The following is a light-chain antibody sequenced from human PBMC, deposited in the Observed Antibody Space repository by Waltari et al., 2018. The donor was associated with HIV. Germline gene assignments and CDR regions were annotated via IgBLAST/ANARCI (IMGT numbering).Light chain of an antibody. CDR2: AGS. CDR1: SSDIGSYNL. J-gene: IGLJ1*01. CDR3: YSYAGSRTGYV. V-gene: IGLV2-23*01. Sequence: QSALTQPASVSGSPGPSITISCTGTSSDIGSYNLFSWYQQHPGKAPKLMIYAGSKRPSGVSNRFSGSKSGNTASLTISGLQAEDEADYYCYSYAGSRTGYVFGTGTKVTVL.